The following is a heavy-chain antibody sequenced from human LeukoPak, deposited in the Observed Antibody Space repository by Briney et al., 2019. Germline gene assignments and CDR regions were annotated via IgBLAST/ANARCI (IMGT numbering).Heavy chain of an antibody. V-gene: IGHV3-33*01. CDR3: AGDSSGYYPEFDY. CDR1: GFTFSSYG. D-gene: IGHD3-22*01. Sequence: GGSLGLSCAASGFTFSSYGMHWVRQAPGKGLEWVAVIWYDGSNKYYADSVKGRFTISRDNSKNTLYLQMNSLRAEDTAVYNCAGDSSGYYPEFDYWGQGTLVTVSS. CDR2: IWYDGSNK. J-gene: IGHJ4*02.